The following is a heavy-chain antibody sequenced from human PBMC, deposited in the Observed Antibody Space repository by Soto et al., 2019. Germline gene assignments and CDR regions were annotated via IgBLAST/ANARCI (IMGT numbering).Heavy chain of an antibody. J-gene: IGHJ4*02. CDR2: ISAYNGNT. CDR1: GYTLTGYG. V-gene: IGHV1-18*01. CDR3: ARVVQDYDSSGYYLYYFDY. Sequence: ASVKVSCKASGYTLTGYGISWVRQAPGQGLEWMGWISAYNGNTNYAQKLQGRVTMTTDTSTSTAYMELRSLRSDDTAVYYCARVVQDYDSSGYYLYYFDYWGQGTLVTVSS. D-gene: IGHD3-22*01.